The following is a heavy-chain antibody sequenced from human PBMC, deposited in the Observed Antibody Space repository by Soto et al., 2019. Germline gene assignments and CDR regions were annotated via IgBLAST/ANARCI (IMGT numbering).Heavy chain of an antibody. J-gene: IGHJ4*02. V-gene: IGHV3-30*18. CDR1: GFTFSSYG. CDR2: ISYDGSNK. Sequence: PGGSLRLSCAASGFTFSSYGMHWVRQAPGKGLEWVAVISYDGSNKYYADSVKGRFTISRDNSKNTLYLQMNSLRAEDTAVYYCAKTPAYCGGDCYLRVASGDYWGQGTLVTVSS. CDR3: AKTPAYCGGDCYLRVASGDY. D-gene: IGHD2-21*01.